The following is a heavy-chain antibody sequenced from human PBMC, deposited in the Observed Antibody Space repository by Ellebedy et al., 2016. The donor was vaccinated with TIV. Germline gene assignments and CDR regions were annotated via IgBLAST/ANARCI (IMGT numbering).Heavy chain of an antibody. CDR2: IDPSDPYR. CDR1: GYNFVYYW. V-gene: IGHV5-10-1*01. CDR3: ARTYGDYISGYYYYYGFDV. J-gene: IGHJ6*02. D-gene: IGHD4-17*01. Sequence: GESLKISCKASGYNFVYYWISWVRQRPGKGLEWMGRIDPSDPYRNKRPSFQGHVTISTDNSITTAYLQWSSLKAADTAIYYCARTYGDYISGYYYYYGFDVWGQGTTVTVSS.